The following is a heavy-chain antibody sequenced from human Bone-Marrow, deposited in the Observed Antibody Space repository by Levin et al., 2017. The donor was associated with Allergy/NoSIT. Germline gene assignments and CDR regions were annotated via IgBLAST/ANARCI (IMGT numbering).Heavy chain of an antibody. Sequence: GGSLRLSCAASGFTFSGSAMHWVRQASGKGLEWVGRIRSKANSYATAYAASVKGRFTISRDDSKNTAYLQMNSLKTEDTAVYYCTVSCSSTSCYPTGGVVDVWGKGTTVTVSS. CDR2: IRSKANSYAT. D-gene: IGHD2-2*01. V-gene: IGHV3-73*01. CDR1: GFTFSGSA. CDR3: TVSCSSTSCYPTGGVVDV. J-gene: IGHJ6*04.